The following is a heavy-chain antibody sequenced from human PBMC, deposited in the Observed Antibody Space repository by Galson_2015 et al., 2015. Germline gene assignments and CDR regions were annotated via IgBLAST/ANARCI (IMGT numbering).Heavy chain of an antibody. D-gene: IGHD3-3*01. CDR2: ISSTTTYI. CDR3: ARQISDYDFWSGYYPTNFDY. V-gene: IGHV3-21*01. J-gene: IGHJ4*02. Sequence: LRLSCAASAFTFSSYYMSWVRQAPGKGLEWVSSISSTTTYIYCADSVKGRFTISRDNAKNSLYLQMNSLGAEDTAVYYCARQISDYDFWSGYYPTNFDYWGQGTLVTVSS. CDR1: AFTFSSYY.